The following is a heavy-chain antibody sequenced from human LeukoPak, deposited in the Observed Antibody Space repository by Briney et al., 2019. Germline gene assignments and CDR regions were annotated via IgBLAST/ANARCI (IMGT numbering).Heavy chain of an antibody. CDR3: ARDPYSSGWTFDY. D-gene: IGHD6-19*01. Sequence: NPSETLSLTCTVSGGSISSGSYYWSWIRQPAGKGLEWIGRIYTSGSTNYNPSLKSRVTISVDTSKNQFSLKLSSVPAADTAVYYCARDPYSSGWTFDYWGQGTLVTVSS. J-gene: IGHJ4*02. CDR2: IYTSGST. CDR1: GGSISSGSYY. V-gene: IGHV4-61*02.